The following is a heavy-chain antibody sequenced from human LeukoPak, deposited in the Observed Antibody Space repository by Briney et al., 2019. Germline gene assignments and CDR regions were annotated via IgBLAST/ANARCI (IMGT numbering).Heavy chain of an antibody. V-gene: IGHV1-2*02. Sequence: ASVKVSCKASGFTFNAYYIHWVRQAPGQGLEWMGWINPNTGDANFAQKFQGRVAMTRDTSLSTAYMDLSRLTSDDTAVYYCARDWPGISLHFDLWGRGTLITVSS. CDR1: GFTFNAYY. D-gene: IGHD2-15*01. J-gene: IGHJ2*01. CDR3: ARDWPGISLHFDL. CDR2: INPNTGDA.